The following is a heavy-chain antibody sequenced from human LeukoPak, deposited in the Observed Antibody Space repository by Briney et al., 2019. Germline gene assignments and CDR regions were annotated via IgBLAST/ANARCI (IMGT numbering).Heavy chain of an antibody. D-gene: IGHD1-26*01. CDR2: LYTTGTT. V-gene: IGHV4-4*07. Sequence: PSETLSLTCAVSGASITSCYWSWVRQSAGKGLEWIWRLYTTGTTNYTPSLKSRVTMSGDSSKNQLSLTLTSVTAADTAVYYCVRDGANWEEPNDAFDTWGQGTLVTVSS. CDR3: VRDGANWEEPNDAFDT. CDR1: GASITSCY. J-gene: IGHJ3*02.